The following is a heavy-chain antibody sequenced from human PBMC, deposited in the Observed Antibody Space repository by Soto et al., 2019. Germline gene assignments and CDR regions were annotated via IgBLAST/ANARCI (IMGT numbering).Heavy chain of an antibody. V-gene: IGHV4-39*01. Sequence: SSETLSLTCTVSGGSVSSTINYWGWIRQPPGKGLEWIGSVYSGSTHYNPSLESRVTISADTSENQLSLKVTSVTAADTAVYYCARQLGGYYFMDVWGKGTTVTVSS. CDR2: VYSGST. D-gene: IGHD1-26*01. CDR3: ARQLGGYYFMDV. CDR1: GGSVSSTINY. J-gene: IGHJ6*03.